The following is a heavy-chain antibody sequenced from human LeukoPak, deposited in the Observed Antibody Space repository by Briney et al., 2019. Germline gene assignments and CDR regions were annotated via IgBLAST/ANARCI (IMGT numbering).Heavy chain of an antibody. CDR2: FDPEDGET. D-gene: IGHD2-2*01. Sequence: GASVKVSCKVSGYTLTELSMHWVRQAPGKGLEWMGGFDPEDGETIYAQKFQGRVTMTEDTSTDTAYMELSSLRSEDTAVYYCARDEGCSSTSCRNWFDPWGQGTLVTVSS. J-gene: IGHJ5*02. CDR1: GYTLTELS. V-gene: IGHV1-24*01. CDR3: ARDEGCSSTSCRNWFDP.